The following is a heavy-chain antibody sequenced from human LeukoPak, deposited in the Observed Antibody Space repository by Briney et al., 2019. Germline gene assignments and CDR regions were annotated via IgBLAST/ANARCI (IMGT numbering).Heavy chain of an antibody. D-gene: IGHD3-22*01. CDR1: GYTFTGYY. CDR3: AREEGGYFTYYYDSSGYWGFDY. J-gene: IGHJ4*02. CDR2: INPNSGGT. V-gene: IGHV1-2*02. Sequence: GASVKVSCKASGYTFTGYYMHWVRQAPGQGLEWMGWINPNSGGTNYAQKFQGRVTMTRDTSISTAYMELSRLRSDDTAVYYCAREEGGYFTYYYDSSGYWGFDYWGQGTLVTVSS.